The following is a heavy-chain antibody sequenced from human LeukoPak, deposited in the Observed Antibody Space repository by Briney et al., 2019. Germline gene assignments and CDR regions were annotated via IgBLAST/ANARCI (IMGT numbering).Heavy chain of an antibody. CDR3: ARVVDVNSYGLFDY. V-gene: IGHV3-33*08. CDR2: IWYDGSNK. Sequence: GGSLRLSCAASGFTFSSYGMHWVRQAPGKGLEWVAVIWYDGSNKYYADSVKGRFTISRDNSKNTLYLQMNSLRAEDTAVYYCARVVDVNSYGLFDYWGQGTLVTVSS. CDR1: GFTFSSYG. D-gene: IGHD5-18*01. J-gene: IGHJ4*02.